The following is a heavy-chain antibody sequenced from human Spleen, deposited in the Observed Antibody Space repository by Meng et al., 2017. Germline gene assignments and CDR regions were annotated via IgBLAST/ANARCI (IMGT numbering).Heavy chain of an antibody. V-gene: IGHV1-3*04. CDR3: ARDPGGSYFGY. CDR1: GYTFTNYA. CDR2: INTGYGNT. Sequence: ASVKVSCKASGYTFTNYAIHWVRQAPGQRLEWMGWINTGYGNTKYSQKFQGRVTIARDTSASTAHMELSSLRSEDTAVYYCARDPGGSYFGYWGQGTLVTVSS. D-gene: IGHD3-16*01. J-gene: IGHJ4*02.